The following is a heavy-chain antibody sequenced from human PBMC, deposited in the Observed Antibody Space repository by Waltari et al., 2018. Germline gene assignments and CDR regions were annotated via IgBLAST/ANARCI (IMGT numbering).Heavy chain of an antibody. V-gene: IGHV1-18*01. Sequence: QVQLVQSGAEVKKPGDSVKVSCKASGYTFSSYGITWLRQAPGQGLDWMGWINTYNGNTNYGRKVQGRVTMTTDTSTNTAYMELRSLTSDDTAVYYCARDPNSNSGSFDIWGQGTVVTVSS. CDR3: ARDPNSNSGSFDI. J-gene: IGHJ3*02. D-gene: IGHD6-6*01. CDR1: GYTFSSYG. CDR2: INTYNGNT.